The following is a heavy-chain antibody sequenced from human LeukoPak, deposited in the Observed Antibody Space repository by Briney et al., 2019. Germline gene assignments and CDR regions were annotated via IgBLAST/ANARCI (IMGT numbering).Heavy chain of an antibody. J-gene: IGHJ4*02. CDR3: ASAATFSVDY. CDR2: LYYSWST. V-gene: IGHV4-39*01. CDR1: AGSISSSFYE. Sequence: SSETLSLTCTVSAGSISSSFYEWGWLGQPPGKGVERIASLYYSWSTHYNPSLKSRVTMSVDTSKNQFSLNLSSVTAADTAVFFCASAATFSVDYWGQGTLVTVSS.